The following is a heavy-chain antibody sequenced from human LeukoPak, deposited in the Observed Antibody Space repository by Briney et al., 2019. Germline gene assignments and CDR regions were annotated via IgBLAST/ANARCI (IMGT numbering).Heavy chain of an antibody. CDR1: GFTFSSYA. V-gene: IGHV3-23*01. D-gene: IGHD3-10*01. J-gene: IGHJ2*01. CDR3: ARASMVNWYFDF. CDR2: FRGSGLST. Sequence: GGSLRLSCAASGFTFSSYAMSWVRQAPGKGLKWVSGFRGSGLSTFYADSVKGRFTISRDISKNTLYLQMNSLRAEDTAVYFCARASMVNWYFDFWGRGTLVTVSS.